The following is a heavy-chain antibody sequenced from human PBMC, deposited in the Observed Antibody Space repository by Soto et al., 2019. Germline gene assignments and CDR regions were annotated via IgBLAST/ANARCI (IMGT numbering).Heavy chain of an antibody. J-gene: IGHJ6*02. Sequence: GGSLRLSCLASGFTFSDYAMTWVRHVPGRGLEWVASLDGAGGSTYYADSVRGRCTISRDNSQNTLFLQMKRLTVDDTAIYYCAAPRDEYGSGVSWFTYGMDIWGQGTTVTVSS. D-gene: IGHD3-10*01. CDR1: GFTFSDYA. V-gene: IGHV3-23*01. CDR2: LDGAGGST. CDR3: AAPRDEYGSGVSWFTYGMDI.